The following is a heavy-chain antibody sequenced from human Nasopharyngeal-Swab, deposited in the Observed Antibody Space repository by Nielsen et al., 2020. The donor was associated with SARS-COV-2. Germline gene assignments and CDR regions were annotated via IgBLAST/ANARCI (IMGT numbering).Heavy chain of an antibody. CDR2: ISGSGGST. J-gene: IGHJ2*01. CDR1: GFTFSSYA. CDR3: AKEGVTAMEPYWYFDL. D-gene: IGHD5-18*01. V-gene: IGHV3-23*01. Sequence: GESLKISCAASGFTFSSYAMSWVRQAPGKGLEWVSAISGSGGSTYYADSVKGRFTISRDNSKNTLYPQMNSLRAEDTAVYYCAKEGVTAMEPYWYFDLWGRGTLVTVSS.